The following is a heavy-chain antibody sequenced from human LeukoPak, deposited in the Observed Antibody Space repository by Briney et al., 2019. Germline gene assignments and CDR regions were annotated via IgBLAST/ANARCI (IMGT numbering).Heavy chain of an antibody. CDR1: GGSISSYY. CDR3: ARGADNFDY. Sequence: SETLSLTCTVSGGSISSYYWSCIRQPPGKGLEWIGYIYYSGSTNYNPSLKSRVTISVDTSKNQFSLKLSSVTAADTAVYYCARGADNFDYWGQGTLVTVSS. CDR2: IYYSGST. V-gene: IGHV4-59*01. J-gene: IGHJ4*02.